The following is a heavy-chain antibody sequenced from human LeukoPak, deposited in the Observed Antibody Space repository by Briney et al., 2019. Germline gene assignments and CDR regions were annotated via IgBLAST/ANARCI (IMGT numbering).Heavy chain of an antibody. D-gene: IGHD1/OR15-1a*01. CDR2: IYYSGTT. V-gene: IGHV4-31*03. Sequence: SETLPLTCTVSDGSISSGGYYWSWIRQHPGKGLEWIGYIYYSGTTYYNPSLKRRLTISIDTSKNQFSLKVTSVTAADTAVYYCARAAQNWNNAPYFDFWGQGTLVAVSS. J-gene: IGHJ4*02. CDR3: ARAAQNWNNAPYFDF. CDR1: DGSISSGGYY.